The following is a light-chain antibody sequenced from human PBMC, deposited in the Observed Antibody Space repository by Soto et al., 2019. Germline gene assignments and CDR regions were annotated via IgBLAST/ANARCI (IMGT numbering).Light chain of an antibody. V-gene: IGLV1-47*01. CDR3: AAWDDRLSGAV. CDR2: RNN. J-gene: IGLJ7*01. Sequence: QSVLTQPPSASETPGQTVSISCSGSNSNIASNTVNWYQHLPGTAPKLLIDRNNQRPSGVPDRFSGSKSGTSASLAISGLRSEDEADYYCAAWDDRLSGAVFGGGTQLTVL. CDR1: NSNIASNT.